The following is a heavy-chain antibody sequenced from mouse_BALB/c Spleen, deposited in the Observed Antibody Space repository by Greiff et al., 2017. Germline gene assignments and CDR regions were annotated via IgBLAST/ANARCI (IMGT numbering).Heavy chain of an antibody. D-gene: IGHD1-2*01. J-gene: IGHJ2*01. CDR3: ARTTTAGVDY. CDR2: IWWNDNK. CDR1: GFSLSTYGIG. V-gene: IGHV8-11*01. Sequence: QVTLKVSGPGILQPSQTLSLTCSFSGFSLSTYGIGVGWIRQPSGKGLEWLAHIWWNDNKYYNTALKSRLTISKDTSNNQVFLKIASVDTADTATYYCARTTTAGVDYWGQGTTLTVSS.